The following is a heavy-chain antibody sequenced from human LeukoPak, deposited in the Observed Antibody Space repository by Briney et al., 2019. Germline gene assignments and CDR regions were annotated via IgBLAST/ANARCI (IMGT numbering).Heavy chain of an antibody. Sequence: PSETLFLTCAVYDGSFNDYFWSWVRQPPGKGLEWIGEINHSGSTNYNPSLKRRVSLSLDTSKRQFSLKLRSVTAADTAVYYCARSTTNYNWSKVGAFDVWGQGTMVTVSS. V-gene: IGHV4-34*01. D-gene: IGHD1-1*01. CDR2: INHSGST. CDR1: DGSFNDYF. CDR3: ARSTTNYNWSKVGAFDV. J-gene: IGHJ3*01.